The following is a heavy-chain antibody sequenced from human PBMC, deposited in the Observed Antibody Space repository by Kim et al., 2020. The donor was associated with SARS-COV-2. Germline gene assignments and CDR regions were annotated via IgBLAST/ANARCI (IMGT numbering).Heavy chain of an antibody. CDR2: ISDDGSNK. V-gene: IGHV3-30*04. D-gene: IGHD3-22*01. CDR1: GFTFSSYA. Sequence: GGSLRLSCAASGFTFSSYAMHWVRQAPGKGLEWVAVISDDGSNKYYADSVKGRFTISRDNSKNTLYLQMNSLRAEDTAVYYCARGADSSGYLNWFDRWGQGTLATVSS. J-gene: IGHJ5*02. CDR3: ARGADSSGYLNWFDR.